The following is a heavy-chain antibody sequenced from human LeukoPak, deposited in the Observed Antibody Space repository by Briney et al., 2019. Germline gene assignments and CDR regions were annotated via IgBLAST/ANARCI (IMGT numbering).Heavy chain of an antibody. D-gene: IGHD3-10*01. V-gene: IGHV3-21*06. Sequence: GGSLRLSCAASGFTFSSYSMNWVRQAPGKGLEWVSSISSSSSYIYYADSVKGRFTISRDNSKNTLYLRMNSLRAEDTAVYHCAKDQNYFGSGSNAIDYWGQGTLVTVSS. CDR1: GFTFSSYS. J-gene: IGHJ4*02. CDR3: AKDQNYFGSGSNAIDY. CDR2: ISSSSSYI.